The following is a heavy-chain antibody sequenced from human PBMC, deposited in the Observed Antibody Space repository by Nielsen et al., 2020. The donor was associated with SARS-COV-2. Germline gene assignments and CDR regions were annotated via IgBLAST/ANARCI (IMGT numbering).Heavy chain of an antibody. CDR2: ISYDGSNK. D-gene: IGHD3-10*01. V-gene: IGHV3-30*18. J-gene: IGHJ6*02. CDR3: AKAYGSGRGYYYYYYGMDV. CDR1: GFTFSSYG. Sequence: GSLKISCAASGFTFSSYGMHWVRQAPGKGLEWVAVISYDGSNKYYADSVKGRFTISRDNSKNTLYLQMNSLRAEDTAVYYCAKAYGSGRGYYYYYYGMDVWGQGTTVTVSS.